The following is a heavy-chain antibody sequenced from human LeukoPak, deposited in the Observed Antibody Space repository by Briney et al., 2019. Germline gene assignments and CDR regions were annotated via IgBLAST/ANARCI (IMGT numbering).Heavy chain of an antibody. Sequence: NASETLSLTCTVSGGSISSSSYYWGWIRQPPGKGLEWIGSIYYSGSTYYNPSLKSRVTISVDTSKNQFSLKLSSVTAADTAVYYCARQGTIFGVPLRVPFDYWGQGTLVTVSS. CDR2: IYYSGST. D-gene: IGHD3-3*01. CDR3: ARQGTIFGVPLRVPFDY. V-gene: IGHV4-39*01. J-gene: IGHJ4*02. CDR1: GGSISSSSYY.